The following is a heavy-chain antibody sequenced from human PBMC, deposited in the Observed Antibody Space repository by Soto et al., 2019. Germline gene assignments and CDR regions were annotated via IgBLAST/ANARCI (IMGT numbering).Heavy chain of an antibody. CDR1: GGTFSSYA. Sequence: ASVKVSCKASGGTFSSYAISWVRQAPGQGLEWMGGIIPIFGTANYAQKFQGRVTITADKSTSTAYMELSSLRSEDTAVYYCAGFCSGGSCYPGYYYGMDVWGQGTTVTVS. CDR3: AGFCSGGSCYPGYYYGMDV. J-gene: IGHJ6*02. D-gene: IGHD2-15*01. CDR2: IIPIFGTA. V-gene: IGHV1-69*06.